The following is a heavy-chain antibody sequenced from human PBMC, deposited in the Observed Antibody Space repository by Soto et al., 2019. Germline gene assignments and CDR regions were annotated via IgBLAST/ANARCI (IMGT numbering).Heavy chain of an antibody. CDR3: AREKDAFDL. J-gene: IGHJ3*01. CDR1: GFTFSSYP. V-gene: IGHV3-30-3*01. Sequence: QVQLVESGGGVVQPGRSLRLSCATSGFTFSSYPMHWVRQAPGKGLEWVAFISYDGSNKYYADSVKGRFTISRDNSKNTLYLQMNSLRAEDKTVYYCAREKDAFDLWGQGTMVTVSS. CDR2: ISYDGSNK.